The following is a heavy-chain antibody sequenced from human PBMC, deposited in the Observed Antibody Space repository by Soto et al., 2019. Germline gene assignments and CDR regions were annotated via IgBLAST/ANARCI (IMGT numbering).Heavy chain of an antibody. Sequence: GGSLRLSCAASGFTFSSYAMHWVRQAPGKGLEWVAVISYDGSNKYYADSVKGRFTDSRDNSKNTLYLQMNSLRAEDTAVYYCASMEATINYYYYGMDVWGQGTTVTVSS. J-gene: IGHJ6*02. CDR1: GFTFSSYA. D-gene: IGHD5-12*01. V-gene: IGHV3-30-3*01. CDR2: ISYDGSNK. CDR3: ASMEATINYYYYGMDV.